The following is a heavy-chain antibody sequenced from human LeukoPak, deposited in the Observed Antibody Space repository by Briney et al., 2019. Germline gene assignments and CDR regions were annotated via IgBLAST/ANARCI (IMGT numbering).Heavy chain of an antibody. J-gene: IGHJ5*02. CDR1: GGTFSSYA. D-gene: IGHD1-14*01. CDR2: TIPIFGTA. CDR3: ARDLGTTGGITGNWFDP. V-gene: IGHV1-69*13. Sequence: GASVKVSCKASGGTFSSYAISWVRQAPGQGLEWMGGTIPIFGTANYAQKFQGRVTITADESTSTAYMELSSLRSEDAAVYYCARDLGTTGGITGNWFDPWGQGTLVTVSS.